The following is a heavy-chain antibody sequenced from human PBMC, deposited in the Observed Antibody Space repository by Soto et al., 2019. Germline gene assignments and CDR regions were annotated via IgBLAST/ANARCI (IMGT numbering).Heavy chain of an antibody. CDR1: GFTFSSYS. CDR2: ISSSSNYI. CDR3: ARDLVGATI. D-gene: IGHD1-26*01. J-gene: IGHJ4*02. Sequence: EMQLVESGGGLVKPGGSLRLSCAASGFTFSSYSMNWVRQAPGKGLEWVSSISSSSNYIYYADAVKRRFTISRDNAKKSLYVQMNSMREEDKAVYYCARDLVGATIWGQGTLVTVSS. V-gene: IGHV3-21*01.